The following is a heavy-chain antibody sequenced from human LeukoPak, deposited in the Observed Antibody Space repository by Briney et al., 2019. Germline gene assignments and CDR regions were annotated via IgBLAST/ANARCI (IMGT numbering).Heavy chain of an antibody. Sequence: SGGCLRLSCAASGFTFSDYYMSWIRQAPGKGLEWVSYISSSGSTIYYADSVKGRFTISRDNAKNSLYLQMNSLRAEDTAVYYCARGDEYSSSSGDYWGQGTLVTVSS. CDR2: ISSSGSTI. V-gene: IGHV3-11*04. CDR1: GFTFSDYY. J-gene: IGHJ4*02. D-gene: IGHD6-6*01. CDR3: ARGDEYSSSSGDY.